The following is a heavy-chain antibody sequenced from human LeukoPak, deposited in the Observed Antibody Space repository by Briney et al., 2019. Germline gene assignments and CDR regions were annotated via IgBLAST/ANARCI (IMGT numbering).Heavy chain of an antibody. CDR3: ARERITMVRGVIPGAEYFQH. Sequence: ASVKVSFKASGYTFTSYGISWVRQAPGQGLEWMGWISAYNGNTNYAQKLQGRVTMTTDTSTSTAYMELRSLRSDDTAVYYCARERITMVRGVIPGAEYFQHWGQGTLVTVSS. V-gene: IGHV1-18*01. CDR1: GYTFTSYG. D-gene: IGHD3-10*01. CDR2: ISAYNGNT. J-gene: IGHJ1*01.